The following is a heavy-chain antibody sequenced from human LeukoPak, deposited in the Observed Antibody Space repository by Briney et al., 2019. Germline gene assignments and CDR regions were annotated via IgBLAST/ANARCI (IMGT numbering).Heavy chain of an antibody. J-gene: IGHJ4*02. CDR2: INSDGSST. CDR3: AKDMYPSGILTGYYD. Sequence: GGSLRLSCAASGFTFSSYWMHWVRQAPGKGLVWVSRINSDGSSTSYADSVKGRFTISRDNAKNSLYLQMNSLRAEDTALYYCAKDMYPSGILTGYYDWGQGTLVTVSS. V-gene: IGHV3-74*01. D-gene: IGHD3-9*01. CDR1: GFTFSSYW.